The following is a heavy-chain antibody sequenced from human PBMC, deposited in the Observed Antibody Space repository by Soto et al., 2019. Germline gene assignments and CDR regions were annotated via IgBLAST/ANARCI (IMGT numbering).Heavy chain of an antibody. D-gene: IGHD5-12*01. CDR2: IYYRGST. CDR1: GGSISNYY. V-gene: IGHV4-59*01. CDR3: AREVASPGAWYFDL. J-gene: IGHJ2*01. Sequence: SETLSLTCNVSGGSISNYYWNWIRRPPGKGLEWIGYIYYRGSTKYNPSLKSRGTISADKSRNQFSLKLTSVTAADTAVYYCAREVASPGAWYFDLWGRGSMVTVS.